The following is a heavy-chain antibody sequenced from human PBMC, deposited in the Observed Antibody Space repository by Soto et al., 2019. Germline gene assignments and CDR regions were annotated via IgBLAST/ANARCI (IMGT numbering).Heavy chain of an antibody. J-gene: IGHJ4*02. CDR1: GGSFSGYY. CDR2: INHSGST. D-gene: IGHD6-13*01. CDR3: ARGGNYSSPYFDY. Sequence: SETLSLTCAVYGGSFSGYYWSWIRQPPGKGLEWIGEINHSGSTNYNPSLKSRVTISVDTSKNQFPLKLSSVTAADTAVYYCARGGNYSSPYFDYWGQGTLVTVSS. V-gene: IGHV4-34*01.